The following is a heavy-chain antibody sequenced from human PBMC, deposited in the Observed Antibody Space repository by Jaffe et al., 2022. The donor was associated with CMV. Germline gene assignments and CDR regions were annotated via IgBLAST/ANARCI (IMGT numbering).Heavy chain of an antibody. Sequence: QVQLVQSGAEVKKPGASVKVSCKASGYTFTGYYMHWVRQAPGQGLEWMGWINPNSGGTNYAQKFQGWVTMTRDTSISTAYMELSRLRSDDTAVYYCAREMGPNTYDSNDAFDIWGQGTMVTVSS. CDR2: INPNSGGT. D-gene: IGHD3-22*01. V-gene: IGHV1-2*04. CDR1: GYTFTGYY. CDR3: AREMGPNTYDSNDAFDI. J-gene: IGHJ3*02.